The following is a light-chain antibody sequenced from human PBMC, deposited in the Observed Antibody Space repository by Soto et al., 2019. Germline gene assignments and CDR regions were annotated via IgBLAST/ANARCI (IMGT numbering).Light chain of an antibody. J-gene: IGLJ2*01. CDR1: SSDVGGYNY. CDR3: SSYTSSSTMG. V-gene: IGLV2-14*03. CDR2: DVS. Sequence: QSALTQPASVSGSPGQSITISCTGTSSDVGGYNYVSWYQHHPGKAPKLMIYDVSNRPSGVSNRFSGSKSGNTASLTISGHQAEDEADYYGSSYTSSSTMGFGGGTKLTV.